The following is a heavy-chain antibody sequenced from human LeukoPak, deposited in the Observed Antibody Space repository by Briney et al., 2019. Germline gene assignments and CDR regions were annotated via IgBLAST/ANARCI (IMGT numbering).Heavy chain of an antibody. Sequence: GGSLRLSCTTSGFTFGDHGVSWFRQAPGKGPEWISFIKTKTYGGTTEYAASVKGRFTISRDDSTGIAYLQMDSLKPEDTAVYYCSRGVIVGAAYFGYWGQGTLATVSS. CDR2: IKTKTYGGTT. D-gene: IGHD1-26*01. V-gene: IGHV3-49*03. CDR3: SRGVIVGAAYFGY. J-gene: IGHJ4*02. CDR1: GFTFGDHG.